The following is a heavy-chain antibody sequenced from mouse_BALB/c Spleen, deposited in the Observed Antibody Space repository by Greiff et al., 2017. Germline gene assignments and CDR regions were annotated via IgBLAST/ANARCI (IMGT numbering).Heavy chain of an antibody. CDR1: GFTFSSYT. D-gene: IGHD3-2*02. V-gene: IGHV5-12-2*01. J-gene: IGHJ4*01. CDR2: ISNGGGST. Sequence: EVKVVESGGGLVQPGGSLKLSCAASGFTFSSYTMSWVRQTPEKRLAWVAYISNGGGSTYYPDTVKGRFTISRDNAKNTLYLQMSSLKSEDTAMYYCARLLSGGYAMDDWGQGTSVTVSS. CDR3: ARLLSGGYAMDD.